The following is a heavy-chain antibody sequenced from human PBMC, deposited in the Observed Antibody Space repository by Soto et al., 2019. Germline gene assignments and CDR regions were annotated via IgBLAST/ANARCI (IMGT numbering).Heavy chain of an antibody. Sequence: PAETLSLTCTFSGGSISSSSYYWGWIRQPPGKGLEWIGSIYYSGSTYYNPSLQSRVTISVDTSKNQFSLKLSSVTAADTAVYYCARDIGSYSYYYGMDVWCQGTTITISS. CDR1: GGSISSSSYY. D-gene: IGHD1-26*01. CDR2: IYYSGST. CDR3: ARDIGSYSYYYGMDV. J-gene: IGHJ6*02. V-gene: IGHV4-39*01.